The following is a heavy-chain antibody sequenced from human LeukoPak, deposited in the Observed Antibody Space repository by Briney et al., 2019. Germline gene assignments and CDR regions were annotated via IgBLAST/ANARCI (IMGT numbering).Heavy chain of an antibody. J-gene: IGHJ4*02. Sequence: KPSETLSLTCTVSGGSISSYYWSWIRQPPGKGLEWIGYIYYSGSTNYNPSLKSRVTISVDTSKNQFSLKLSSVTAADTAVYYCARLILAAANRPFDYWGQGTLVTVSS. CDR2: IYYSGST. CDR1: GGSISSYY. CDR3: ARLILAAANRPFDY. V-gene: IGHV4-59*01. D-gene: IGHD6-13*01.